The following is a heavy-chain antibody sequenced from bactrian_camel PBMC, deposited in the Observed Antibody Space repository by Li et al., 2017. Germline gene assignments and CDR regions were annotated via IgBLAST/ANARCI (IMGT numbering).Heavy chain of an antibody. V-gene: IGHV3S67*01. CDR3: AIGYGPDAKP. CDR1: MFTYSRLC. D-gene: IGHD3*01. J-gene: IGHJ4*01. Sequence: VQLVESGGALVQPGGSLRISCSASMFTYSRLCIAWFRQTPGKEREVVASLDNDGTTEYADSVKGRFTMSRDNAKNTLYLQMTSLKTEDTAKYYCAIGYGPDAKPGGQGTQVTVS. CDR2: LDNDGTT.